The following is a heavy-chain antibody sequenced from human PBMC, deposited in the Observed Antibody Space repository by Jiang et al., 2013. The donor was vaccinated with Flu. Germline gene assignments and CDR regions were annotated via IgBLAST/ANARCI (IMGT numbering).Heavy chain of an antibody. CDR1: GFTFSDYA. V-gene: IGHV3-33*05. Sequence: VQLVESGGGVVQPGRSLRLSCAASGFTFSDYAMHWVRQAPGKGLEWVAFISYDGSKKYYAPSVKGRFTISRDNSKDTLYLQMNTLRAEDTAMYYCTRDFHYTSSLRDYDFFYHWGQGALVTVSS. CDR3: TRDFHYTSSLRDYDFFYH. J-gene: IGHJ1*01. D-gene: IGHD6-6*01. CDR2: ISYDGSKK.